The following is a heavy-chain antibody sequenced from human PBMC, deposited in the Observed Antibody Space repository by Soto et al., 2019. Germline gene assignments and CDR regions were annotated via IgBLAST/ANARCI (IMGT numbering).Heavy chain of an antibody. CDR1: GFTFDDYA. Sequence: EVQLVESGGGLVQPGRSLRLSCAASGFTFDDYAMHWVRQAPGKGLEWVSGISWNSGSIGYADSVKGRFTISRDNAKKSLYLQMHSLRAEATALYYCAKGYCSGGRCYSGWSAFDTWGQGTMVTVSS. CDR3: AKGYCSGGRCYSGWSAFDT. J-gene: IGHJ3*02. V-gene: IGHV3-9*01. D-gene: IGHD2-15*01. CDR2: ISWNSGSI.